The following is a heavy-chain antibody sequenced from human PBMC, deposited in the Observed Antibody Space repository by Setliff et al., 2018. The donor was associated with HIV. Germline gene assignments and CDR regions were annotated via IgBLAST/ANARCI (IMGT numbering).Heavy chain of an antibody. V-gene: IGHV4-39*07. J-gene: IGHJ5*01. CDR2: IYYDGRT. Sequence: LSLTCTVSGGSIRTGAYYWGWIRQPPGKGLEWIGSIYYDGRTFYKPSLKSRLTISVDTSKNQFSLSLNSVTAADTAVYFCARGGAGSADFDSWGQGTLVTVSS. CDR3: ARGGAGSADFDS. D-gene: IGHD3-16*01. CDR1: GGSIRTGAYY.